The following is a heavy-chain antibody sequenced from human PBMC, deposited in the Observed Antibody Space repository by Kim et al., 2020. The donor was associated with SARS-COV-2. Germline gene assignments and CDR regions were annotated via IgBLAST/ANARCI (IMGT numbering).Heavy chain of an antibody. CDR2: VYTSGST. CDR1: GGSISSGSYY. CDR3: ARGSGSYYNYRYYFDY. Sequence: SETLSLTCTVSGGSISSGSYYWSWIRQPAGKGLEWIGRVYTSGSTNYNPSLKSRVTISVDTSKNQFSLKLSSVTAADTAVYYCARGSGSYYNYRYYFDYWGQGTLGTVSS. V-gene: IGHV4-61*02. D-gene: IGHD3-10*01. J-gene: IGHJ4*02.